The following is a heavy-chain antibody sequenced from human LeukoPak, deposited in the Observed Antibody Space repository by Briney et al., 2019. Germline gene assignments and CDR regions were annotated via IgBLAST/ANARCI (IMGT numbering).Heavy chain of an antibody. V-gene: IGHV3-7*03. CDR2: IKQDGSEK. CDR1: GFTFGDTW. CDR3: ATSYDMGWLIGY. D-gene: IGHD3/OR15-3a*01. Sequence: GGSLRPSCAASGFTFGDTWMNWVRQVPGQGLEWVANIKQDGSEKFYVASVKGRFTISRDNGKSSLYLQMNSLRAEDTALYYCATSYDMGWLIGYWGQGTLVTVSS. J-gene: IGHJ4*02.